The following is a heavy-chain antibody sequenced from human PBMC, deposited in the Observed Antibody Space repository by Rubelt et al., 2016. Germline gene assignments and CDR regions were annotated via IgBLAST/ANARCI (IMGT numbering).Heavy chain of an antibody. J-gene: IGHJ4*02. CDR2: VYDSGTA. D-gene: IGHD3-22*01. CDR1: GGSISSYY. Sequence: QVQLQESGPGLVKPSETLSLTCTVSGGSISSYYWIWIRQPPGKGLEWIGHVYDSGTATYNPSLKSRVTISVDRSKNQFSLKRGSVTAADTAVYCCAILGYYYDSSGYYGAYFDYWGQGTLVTVSS. V-gene: IGHV4-59*12. CDR3: AILGYYYDSSGYYGAYFDY.